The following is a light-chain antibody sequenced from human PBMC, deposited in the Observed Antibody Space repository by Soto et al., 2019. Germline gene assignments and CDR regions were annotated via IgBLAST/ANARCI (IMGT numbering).Light chain of an antibody. CDR3: LSYADTAYV. V-gene: IGLV2-8*01. CDR1: SSDVGGYNY. J-gene: IGLJ1*01. Sequence: QSALTQPPSASGSPGQSVTISCAGTSSDVGGYNYVSWYQQYPGKVPKLMIYEVCERPSGVPDRFSGSKSGNTAFLTVSGLQAEDEADYYCLSYADTAYVFGTGTKLTVL. CDR2: EVC.